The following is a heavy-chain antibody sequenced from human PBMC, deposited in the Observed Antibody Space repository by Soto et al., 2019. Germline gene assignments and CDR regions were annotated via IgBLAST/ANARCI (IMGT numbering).Heavy chain of an antibody. CDR2: ISTYNGNT. D-gene: IGHD4-17*01. CDR1: GYSFTTSG. Sequence: QAQLVQSGAGVKEPGASVKVSCKASGYSFTTSGITWVRQAPGQGLKWMGWISTYNGNTNYAQKLQDRVTLTTDTSTSTAYMELRSLRSDDTAVYYCARRLYGDYDYWGQGTLVTVSS. V-gene: IGHV1-18*01. J-gene: IGHJ4*02. CDR3: ARRLYGDYDY.